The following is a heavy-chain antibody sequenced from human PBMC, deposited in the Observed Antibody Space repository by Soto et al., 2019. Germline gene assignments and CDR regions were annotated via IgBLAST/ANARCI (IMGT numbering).Heavy chain of an antibody. D-gene: IGHD3-22*01. Sequence: SETLSLTCAVYGGSFSGYYWSWIRQPPGKGLEWIGEINHSGSTNYNPSLKSRVTISVDTSKNQFSLKLSSVTAADTAVYYCARGRSYYDSSGNGRYYFDHWGQGTLVTVSS. J-gene: IGHJ4*02. V-gene: IGHV4-34*01. CDR3: ARGRSYYDSSGNGRYYFDH. CDR2: INHSGST. CDR1: GGSFSGYY.